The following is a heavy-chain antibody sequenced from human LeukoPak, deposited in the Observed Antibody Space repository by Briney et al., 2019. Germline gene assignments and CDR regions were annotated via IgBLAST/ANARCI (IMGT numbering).Heavy chain of an antibody. D-gene: IGHD3-10*01. V-gene: IGHV3-49*04. Sequence: GGSLRLSCTASGFTCGDYAMSWVRQAPGKGLEWVGFIRSKAYGGTTEYAASVKGRFTISRDDSKSIAYLQMNSLKTEDTAVYYCTRDSAGSGSYYYYYYGMDVWGQGTTVTVSS. CDR2: IRSKAYGGTT. CDR1: GFTCGDYA. J-gene: IGHJ6*02. CDR3: TRDSAGSGSYYYYYYGMDV.